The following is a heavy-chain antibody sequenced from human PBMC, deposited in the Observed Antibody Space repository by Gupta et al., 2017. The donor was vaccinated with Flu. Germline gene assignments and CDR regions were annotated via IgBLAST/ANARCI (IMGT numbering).Heavy chain of an antibody. CDR2: ISGSGGST. CDR3: AKDNFTPGGRLVDHNYFDY. D-gene: IGHD6-19*01. CDR1: GFTFSSYA. J-gene: IGHJ4*02. V-gene: IGHV3-23*01. Sequence: EVQLLESGGGLVQPGGSLRLSCAASGFTFSSYAMSWVRQAPGKGLEWVSAISGSGGSTYYADSVKGRFTISRDNSKNTLYLQMNSLRAEDTAVYYCAKDNFTPGGRLVDHNYFDYWGQGTLVTVSS.